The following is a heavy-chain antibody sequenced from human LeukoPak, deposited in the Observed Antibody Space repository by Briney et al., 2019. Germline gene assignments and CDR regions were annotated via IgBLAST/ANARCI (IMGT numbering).Heavy chain of an antibody. V-gene: IGHV4-59*12. CDR2: IYYSGTT. Sequence: PSETLSLTCTVSGGSIGTYYWSWIRQPPGKGLEWIAYIYYSGTTNYNPTLKSRVTMSADTLKNQVSLKLTSVTAADTAVYYCTREPLPWGQGTLVTVSS. CDR3: TREPLP. CDR1: GGSIGTYY. J-gene: IGHJ4*02.